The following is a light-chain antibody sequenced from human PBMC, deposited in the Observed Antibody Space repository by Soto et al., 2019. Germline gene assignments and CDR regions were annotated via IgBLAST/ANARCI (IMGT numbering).Light chain of an antibody. CDR1: QSISSW. J-gene: IGKJ4*01. V-gene: IGKV1-5*03. CDR2: KAS. Sequence: DIQMTQSPSTLSASVGDRVTITCRASQSISSWLAWYQQKPGKAPKLLIYKASSLESGVPSRFSGSGSGTEFTLTISIRLPDYFATYYFQLYNSYRLTFGGGTKVEI. CDR3: QLYNSYRLT.